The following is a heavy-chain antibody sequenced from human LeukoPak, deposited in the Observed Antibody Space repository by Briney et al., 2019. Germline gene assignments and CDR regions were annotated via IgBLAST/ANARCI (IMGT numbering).Heavy chain of an antibody. Sequence: SETLSLTCTVSGGSISTYYWNWIRQPAGKGLEWIGRIYTSGSTNYNPSLKSRVTISVDTSKNQFSLRLRSVTAADTAVYFCARGRVSSSTWYSTYYYFFYMDFWGKGTTVTVSS. V-gene: IGHV4-4*07. CDR2: IYTSGST. J-gene: IGHJ6*03. CDR1: GGSISTYY. CDR3: ARGRVSSSTWYSTYYYFFYMDF. D-gene: IGHD4-11*01.